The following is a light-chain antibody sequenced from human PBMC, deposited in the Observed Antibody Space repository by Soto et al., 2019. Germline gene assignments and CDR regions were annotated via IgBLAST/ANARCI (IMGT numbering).Light chain of an antibody. CDR1: QNINNY. Sequence: IHMTHSPSSLSSSVSYRVTITCQAIQNINNYLNWYQQKPGRAPKLLIYDASNLEAGVPSRFRGSGSGTDFTFTISRLQPEDIATYYCQQYENLHTFGQGTRLEIK. J-gene: IGKJ5*01. CDR2: DAS. CDR3: QQYENLHT. V-gene: IGKV1-33*01.